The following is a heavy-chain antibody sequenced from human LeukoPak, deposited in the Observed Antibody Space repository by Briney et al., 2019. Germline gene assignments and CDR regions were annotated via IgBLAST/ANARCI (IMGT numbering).Heavy chain of an antibody. CDR1: GFTFSSYA. J-gene: IGHJ4*02. CDR2: ISGSGGST. D-gene: IGHD5-18*01. Sequence: PGGSLRLSCAASGFTFSSYAMSWVRQAPGKGLEWVSTISGSGGSTYYADSVKDRFTISRDNSKNTLYLQMDSLRAEDTAVYYCAKQWIQLWSPPDYWGQGTPVTVSP. V-gene: IGHV3-23*01. CDR3: AKQWIQLWSPPDY.